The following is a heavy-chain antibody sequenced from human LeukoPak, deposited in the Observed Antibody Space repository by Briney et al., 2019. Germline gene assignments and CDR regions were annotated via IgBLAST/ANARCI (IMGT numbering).Heavy chain of an antibody. CDR3: ARDVYCISASCYGFGMDV. D-gene: IGHD2-2*01. Sequence: ASVKVSCKAADYSFLSYGISWVRQAPGQGLEWMGWVNPNNGDTHYAQKFQDRVIMTTDTSTATAYMELRSLRSDDTAVYYCARDVYCISASCYGFGMDVWGQGTTVTVSS. V-gene: IGHV1-18*01. CDR1: DYSFLSYG. J-gene: IGHJ6*02. CDR2: VNPNNGDT.